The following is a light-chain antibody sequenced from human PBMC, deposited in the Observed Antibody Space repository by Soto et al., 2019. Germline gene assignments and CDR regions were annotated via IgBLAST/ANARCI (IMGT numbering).Light chain of an antibody. CDR1: SSNIGSNY. CDR3: AAWDDSLSGL. Sequence: QTVVTQPPSASGTPGQRVTISCSGSSSNIGSNYVYWYQQLPGTAPKLLIYGNNQRPSGVPDRFSGSKSGTSASLAISGLRSEDEADYYCAAWDDSLSGLFGGGTKLTVL. V-gene: IGLV1-47*01. J-gene: IGLJ2*01. CDR2: GNN.